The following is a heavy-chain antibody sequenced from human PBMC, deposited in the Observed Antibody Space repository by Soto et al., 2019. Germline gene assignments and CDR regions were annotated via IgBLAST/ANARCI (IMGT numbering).Heavy chain of an antibody. CDR1: GFTFSGSA. D-gene: IGHD3-16*01. CDR3: AARRIPVPGAYDY. Sequence: EVQLLESGGGMVQPGGSLRLSCAASGFTFSGSAMCWVRQAPGKGLEWISVISGRGDDILYADSVKGRFTISKDNSENTLYLQMNSLRGGDTAVYFCAARRIPVPGAYDYWGQGTLVTVSS. J-gene: IGHJ4*02. CDR2: ISGRGDDI. V-gene: IGHV3-23*01.